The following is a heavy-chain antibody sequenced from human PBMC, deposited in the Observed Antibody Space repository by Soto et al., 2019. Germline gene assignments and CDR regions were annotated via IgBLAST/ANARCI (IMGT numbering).Heavy chain of an antibody. V-gene: IGHV3-30-3*01. J-gene: IGHJ4*02. Sequence: QVQLVESGGGVVQPGRSLRLSCAASGFTFSSYAMHWVRQAPGKGLEWVAVISYDGSNKYYADSVKGRFTISRDNSKNTLYLQMNSLRAEDTAVYYCVRDWGSSWYFDYWGQGTLVTVSS. CDR3: VRDWGSSWYFDY. CDR1: GFTFSSYA. D-gene: IGHD6-13*01. CDR2: ISYDGSNK.